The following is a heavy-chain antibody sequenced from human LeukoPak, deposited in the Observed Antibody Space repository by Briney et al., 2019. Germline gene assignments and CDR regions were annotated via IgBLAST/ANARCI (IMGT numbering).Heavy chain of an antibody. CDR1: GGSFSGYY. J-gene: IGHJ4*02. Sequence: SETLSLTCAVYGGSFSGYYWSWIRQPPGKGLEWIGEINHSGSTNYNPSLKSRVTISVDTSKNQFSLKLSSVTAADTAVYYCAGGGERSSFDYWGQGTLVTVSS. D-gene: IGHD1-1*01. CDR3: AGGGERSSFDY. V-gene: IGHV4-34*01. CDR2: INHSGST.